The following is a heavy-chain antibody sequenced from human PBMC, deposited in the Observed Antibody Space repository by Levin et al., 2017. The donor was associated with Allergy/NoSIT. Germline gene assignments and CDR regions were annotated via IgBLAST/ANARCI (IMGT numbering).Heavy chain of an antibody. CDR2: VYPADSDA. V-gene: IGHV5-51*01. CDR3: AKIDSHSGYGMNV. Sequence: ESLKISCQGSGYSFISSWIAWVRQMPGKGLEWMGSVYPADSDATYNPSFLGQVSLSVDKSLKTAYLQWSRLKPSDTAMYYCAKIDSHSGYGMNVWGQGTTVTVSS. CDR1: GYSFISSW. D-gene: IGHD2-15*01. J-gene: IGHJ6*02.